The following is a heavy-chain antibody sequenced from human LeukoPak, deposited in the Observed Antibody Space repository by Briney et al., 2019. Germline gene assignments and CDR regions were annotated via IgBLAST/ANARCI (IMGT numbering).Heavy chain of an antibody. CDR1: GSIFTSYW. Sequence: GASLKTSCQGSGSIFTSYWISWVRQLPGKGLEWMGRIDPSDSYTNYSPSFQGHVTISADKSISTAYLQWSSLKASDTAMYYCARRHGSGSYWDYWGQGTLVTVSS. CDR2: IDPSDSYT. J-gene: IGHJ4*02. D-gene: IGHD3-10*01. CDR3: ARRHGSGSYWDY. V-gene: IGHV5-10-1*01.